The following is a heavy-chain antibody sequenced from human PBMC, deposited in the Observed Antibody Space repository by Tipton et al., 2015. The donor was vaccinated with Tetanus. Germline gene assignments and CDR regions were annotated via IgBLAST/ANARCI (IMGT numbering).Heavy chain of an antibody. CDR3: GKQNGGRWVVDH. CDR2: ISRSGDNT. Sequence: SLRLSCAATGFTFNIFGMSWVRQAPGKGLEWVSGISRSGDNTFYADSVKGRFTISRDNSKNTLYLQMNSLSADDTAVYYCGKQNGGRWVVDHWGQGTLVTVSS. V-gene: IGHV3-23*01. CDR1: GFTFNIFG. J-gene: IGHJ4*02. D-gene: IGHD4-23*01.